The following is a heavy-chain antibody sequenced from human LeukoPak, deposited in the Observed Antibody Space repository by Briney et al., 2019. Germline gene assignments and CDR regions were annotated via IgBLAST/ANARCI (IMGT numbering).Heavy chain of an antibody. V-gene: IGHV3-48*01. CDR3: ARGPYGDYVDAFDI. J-gene: IGHJ3*02. CDR2: ISSSSII. D-gene: IGHD4-17*01. CDR1: GFTFSSYT. Sequence: GSLRLSCAASGFTFSSYTMNWVRQAPGKGLEWVSYISSSSIIYYADSVKGRFTISRDNAKNSLYLQMDSLRAEDTAVYYCARGPYGDYVDAFDIWGQGTMVTVSS.